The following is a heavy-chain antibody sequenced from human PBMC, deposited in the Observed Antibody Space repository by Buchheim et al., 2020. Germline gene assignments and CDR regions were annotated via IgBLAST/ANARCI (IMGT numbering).Heavy chain of an antibody. D-gene: IGHD3-16*01. J-gene: IGHJ6*02. CDR3: ARGGIYESYYYYGMDV. CDR2: VNPNSGDT. V-gene: IGHV1-2*02. CDR1: GYTFTGYY. Sequence: QVQLVQSGAEVKKPGASVTVSCKAFGYTFTGYYIHWVRQAPGQGLEWMGWVNPNSGDTNYAQRFQGRVTMTRDTSISTPFMELTSLRSEDTAVYYCARGGIYESYYYYGMDVWGQGTT.